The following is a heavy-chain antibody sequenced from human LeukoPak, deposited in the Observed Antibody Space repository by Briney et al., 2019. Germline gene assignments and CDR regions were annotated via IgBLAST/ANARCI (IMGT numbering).Heavy chain of an antibody. V-gene: IGHV4-59*08. Sequence: SETLSLTCTVSGGSISSYYWSWIRQPPGKGLEWIGYIYYSGSTNYNPSLKSRVTISVDTSKNQFSLKLSSVTAADTAVYYCARLFPDYYYYYYMDVWGKGTTVTVSS. CDR2: IYYSGST. CDR1: GGSISSYY. CDR3: ARLFPDYYYYYYMDV. J-gene: IGHJ6*03.